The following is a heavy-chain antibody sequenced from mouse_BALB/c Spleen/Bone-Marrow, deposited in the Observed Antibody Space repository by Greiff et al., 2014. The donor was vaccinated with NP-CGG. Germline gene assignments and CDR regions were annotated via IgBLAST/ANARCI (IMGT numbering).Heavy chain of an antibody. CDR2: IFPGTGTT. J-gene: IGHJ2*01. Sequence: QVQLQQPGAELVKPGASVKLSCKTSGYTFTSYWIQWVKQRPGQGLGWIGEIFPGTGTTYYNEKFKDKATLTIDTSSSTAYMQLISLTSEDSAVYFCARKGISTVIATAYYFDYWGQGSTLTVSS. D-gene: IGHD2-4*01. CDR1: GYTFTSYW. CDR3: ARKGISTVIATAYYFDY. V-gene: IGHV1S132*01.